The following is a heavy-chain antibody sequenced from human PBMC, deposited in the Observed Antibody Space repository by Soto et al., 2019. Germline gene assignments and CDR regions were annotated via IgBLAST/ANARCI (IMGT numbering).Heavy chain of an antibody. CDR3: ARAPTAYYGMDV. V-gene: IGHV3-30*03. CDR1: GFIFSNYA. D-gene: IGHD1-26*01. CDR2: ISHDGSNK. J-gene: IGHJ6*02. Sequence: GGSLRLSCAASGFIFSNYAMHWVRQAPGKGLEWVAVISHDGSNKYYADSVKGRFTISRDTSRNRLYLQLNSLRAEDTAVYYCARAPTAYYGMDVWGQGTTVTVS.